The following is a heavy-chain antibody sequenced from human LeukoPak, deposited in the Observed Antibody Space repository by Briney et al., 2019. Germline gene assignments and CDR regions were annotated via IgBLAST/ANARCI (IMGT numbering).Heavy chain of an antibody. Sequence: PSETLSLTCTVSGGSISSYYWSWIRQPAGKGLEWIGRIYTSGSTNYNPTLKSRVTMSVDTSKNQFSLKLSSVTAADTAVYYCARGRYSSSSDNNWFDPWGQGTLVTVSS. V-gene: IGHV4-4*07. CDR1: GGSISSYY. CDR2: IYTSGST. J-gene: IGHJ5*02. D-gene: IGHD6-6*01. CDR3: ARGRYSSSSDNNWFDP.